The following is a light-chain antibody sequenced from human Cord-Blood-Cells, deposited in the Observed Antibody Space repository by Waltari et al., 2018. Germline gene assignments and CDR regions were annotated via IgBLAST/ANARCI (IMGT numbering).Light chain of an antibody. CDR1: SSNIGSNT. CDR3: AAWDDSLNGPV. J-gene: IGLJ3*02. Sequence: QSVLTQPPSASGTPGQRVTISCSGSSSNIGSNTVNWYQQLPGTPPKLLIYSNNRRPSGVPDRFSGSKSGTSASLAISGLQSEDEADYYCAAWDDSLNGPVFGGGTKLTVL. V-gene: IGLV1-44*01. CDR2: SNN.